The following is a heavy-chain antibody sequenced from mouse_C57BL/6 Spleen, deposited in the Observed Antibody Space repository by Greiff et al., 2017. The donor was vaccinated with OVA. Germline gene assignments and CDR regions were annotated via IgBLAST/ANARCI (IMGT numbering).Heavy chain of an antibody. V-gene: IGHV1-19*01. Sequence: VQLKESGPVLVKPGASVKMSCKASGYTFTDYYMNWVKQSHGKSLEWIGVINPYNGGTSYNQKFKGKATLTVDKSSSTAYMELNSLTSEDSAVYYCARGDYDDAMDYWGQGTSVTVSS. CDR1: GYTFTDYY. J-gene: IGHJ4*01. CDR2: INPYNGGT. CDR3: ARGDYDDAMDY. D-gene: IGHD2-4*01.